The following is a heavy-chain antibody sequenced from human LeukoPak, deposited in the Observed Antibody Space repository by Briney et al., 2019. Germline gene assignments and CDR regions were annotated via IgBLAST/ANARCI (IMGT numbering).Heavy chain of an antibody. CDR3: ARSQATAMVADY. V-gene: IGHV4-39*01. Sequence: KPSDTLSLTCTVSGGSLNISRYYWGWIRQPPGKGLEWIGSIYYSGRTYYNPSLMIRVTIFVDTSKNQFSLKLNSVTAADTAVYYCARSQATAMVADYWGQGTLVTVSS. CDR2: IYYSGRT. CDR1: GGSLNISRYY. J-gene: IGHJ4*02. D-gene: IGHD2-2*01.